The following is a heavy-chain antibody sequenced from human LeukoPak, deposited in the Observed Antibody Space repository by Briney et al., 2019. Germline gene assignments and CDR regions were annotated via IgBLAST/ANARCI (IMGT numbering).Heavy chain of an antibody. V-gene: IGHV1-69*05. D-gene: IGHD3-16*02. CDR1: GGTFSSYA. CDR2: IIPIFGTA. J-gene: IGHJ6*03. CDR3: ARVALYDYVWGSYRSYYYYYYMDV. Sequence: ASVKVSCKASGGTFSSYAISWVRQAPGQGLEWMGGIIPIFGTANYAQKLQGRVTMTTDTSTSTAYMELRSLRSDDTAVYYCARVALYDYVWGSYRSYYYYYYMDVWGKGTTVTISS.